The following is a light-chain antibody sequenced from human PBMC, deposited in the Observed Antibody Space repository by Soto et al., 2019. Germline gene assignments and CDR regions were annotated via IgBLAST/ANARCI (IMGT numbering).Light chain of an antibody. V-gene: IGKV3-15*01. Sequence: EIVMTQSPTTLSVSPGERATLSCRASQSVSIKLAWYQQKPGQAPRLLIYDTSTRATGIPARFSGSGSGTEFTLTISSLQSEDFAVYYXXXXXXXXXXWXFXQGTKVDIK. CDR3: XXXXXXXXXWX. CDR1: QSVSIK. CDR2: DTS. J-gene: IGKJ1*01.